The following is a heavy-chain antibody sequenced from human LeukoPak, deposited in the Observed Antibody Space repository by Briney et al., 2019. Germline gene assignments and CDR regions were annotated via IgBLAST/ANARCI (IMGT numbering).Heavy chain of an antibody. V-gene: IGHV3-7*01. CDR2: INQDGSRT. Sequence: GGSLRLSCAASRFTFSIYWMSWVRQAPGKGLEGVANINQDGSRTYYVDSVMGRFIISRDNAKNSLFLQMSSLRAEDTAVYYCARAGGPGTVDYWGQGTVVTVSS. J-gene: IGHJ4*02. D-gene: IGHD1-26*01. CDR3: ARAGGPGTVDY. CDR1: RFTFSIYW.